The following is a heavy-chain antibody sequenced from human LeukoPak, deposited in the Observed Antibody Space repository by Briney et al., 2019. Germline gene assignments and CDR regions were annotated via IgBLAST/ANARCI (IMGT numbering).Heavy chain of an antibody. D-gene: IGHD6-19*01. CDR1: GGSISSSSYY. V-gene: IGHV4-39*01. Sequence: SETLSLTCTVSGGSISSSSYYWGWIRQPPGKGLEWIGSIYYSGSTYYNPSLKSRVTISVDTSKNQVSLKLSSVTAADTAVYYCARQPRQGGEQWLAYYFDYWGQGTLVTVSS. CDR2: IYYSGST. J-gene: IGHJ4*02. CDR3: ARQPRQGGEQWLAYYFDY.